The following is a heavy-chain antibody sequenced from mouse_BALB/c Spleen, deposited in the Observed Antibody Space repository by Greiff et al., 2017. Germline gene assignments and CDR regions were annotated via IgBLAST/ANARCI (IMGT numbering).Heavy chain of an antibody. CDR1: GYAFSSSW. J-gene: IGHJ4*01. V-gene: IGHV1-82*01. D-gene: IGHD1-1*02. CDR2: IYPGDGDT. CDR3: ARAGGYYAMDY. Sequence: QVQLKQSGPELVKPGASVKISCKASGYAFSSSWMNWVQQRPGQGLEWIGRIYPGDGDTNYNGKFKGKATLTADKSSSTAYMQLSSLTSVDAAVYFCARAGGYYAMDYWGQGTSVTVSS.